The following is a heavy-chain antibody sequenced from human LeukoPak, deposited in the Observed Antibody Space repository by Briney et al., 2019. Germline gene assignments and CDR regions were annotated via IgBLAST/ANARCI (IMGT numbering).Heavy chain of an antibody. CDR2: TNPNSGNT. CDR1: GYTFTSYD. CDR3: ARGLPIIVVVVAATPSYGMDV. D-gene: IGHD2-15*01. J-gene: IGHJ6*02. Sequence: ASVKVSCKASGYTFTSYDINWVRQAAGQGLEWMGWTNPNSGNTGYAQKFQGRVTMTRNTSISTAYMELSSLGSEDTAVYYCARGLPIIVVVVAATPSYGMDVWGQGTTVTVSS. V-gene: IGHV1-8*01.